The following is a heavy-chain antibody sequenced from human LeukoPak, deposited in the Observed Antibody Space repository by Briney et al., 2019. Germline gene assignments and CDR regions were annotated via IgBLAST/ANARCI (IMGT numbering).Heavy chain of an antibody. Sequence: GGSLRLSCEGSGFTFSTSWMHWVRQAPGKGLVWVSRIDSDGSRITYADSVKGRFTISRDNAKNTVYLQMNSLRAEDTAVYYCARGRSGSYGFFDYWSLGNLVTVSS. CDR3: ARGRSGSYGFFDY. D-gene: IGHD3-10*01. J-gene: IGHJ4*02. CDR1: GFTFSTSW. V-gene: IGHV3-74*03. CDR2: IDSDGSRI.